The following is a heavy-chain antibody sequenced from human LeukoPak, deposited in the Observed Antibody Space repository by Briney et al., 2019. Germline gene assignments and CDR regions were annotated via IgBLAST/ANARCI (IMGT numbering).Heavy chain of an antibody. CDR3: ARLRVSRGDNYFDY. V-gene: IGHV4-38-2*01. CDR1: GYSISSGYY. Sequence: NPSKTLSLTCAVSGYSISSGYYWGWIRQPPGKGLEWIGSIYHSGSTYYNPSLKSRVTISVDTSKNQFSLKLSSVTAADMAVYYCARLRVSRGDNYFDYWGQGTLVTVSS. D-gene: IGHD3-16*01. J-gene: IGHJ4*02. CDR2: IYHSGST.